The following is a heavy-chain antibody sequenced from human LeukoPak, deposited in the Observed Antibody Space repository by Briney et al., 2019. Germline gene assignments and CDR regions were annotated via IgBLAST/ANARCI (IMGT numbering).Heavy chain of an antibody. Sequence: PGGSLRLSCAASGFTFSSYEMNWVRQAPGKGLEWVSYISSSGSTIYYADSVKGRFTISRDNAKNSLYLQMNSLRAEDTAVCYCAREVDSGYYYMDVWGKGTTVTVSS. CDR1: GFTFSSYE. CDR2: ISSSGSTI. V-gene: IGHV3-48*03. J-gene: IGHJ6*03. CDR3: AREVDSGYYYMDV. D-gene: IGHD5-12*01.